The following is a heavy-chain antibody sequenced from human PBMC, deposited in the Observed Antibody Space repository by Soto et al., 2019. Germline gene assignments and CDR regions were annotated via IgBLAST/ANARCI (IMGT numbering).Heavy chain of an antibody. J-gene: IGHJ4*02. CDR3: ARGQVVAAQH. V-gene: IGHV4-30-2*01. D-gene: IGHD2-15*01. CDR2: IYHSGST. Sequence: PSETLSLTCAVSGGSISSGGYSWSWIRQPPGKGLEWIGYIYHSGSTYYNPSLKSRVTISVDRSKNQFSLKLGSVTAADTAVYYCARGQVVAAQHWAQGSLVTVSS. CDR1: GGSISSGGYS.